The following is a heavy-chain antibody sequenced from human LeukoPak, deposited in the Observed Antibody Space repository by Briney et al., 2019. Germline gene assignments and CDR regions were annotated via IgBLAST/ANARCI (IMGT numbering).Heavy chain of an antibody. CDR1: GYSFSSYA. V-gene: IGHV7-4-1*02. D-gene: IGHD3-3*01. CDR3: ARRYYDFLSDLYGMDV. J-gene: IGHJ6*02. CDR2: INTNTGNP. Sequence: ASVKVSCKSSGYSFSSYAMNWVRQAPGQGLEWMGWINTNTGNPTYAQGFTGRFVFSLDTSGSTAYLQISSLKAEDTAVYYCARRYYDFLSDLYGMDVWGQGTTVTVSS.